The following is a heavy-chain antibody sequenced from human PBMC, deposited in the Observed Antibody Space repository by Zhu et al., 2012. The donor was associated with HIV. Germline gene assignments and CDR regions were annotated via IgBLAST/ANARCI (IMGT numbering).Heavy chain of an antibody. CDR2: IYHSGST. V-gene: IGHV4-38-2*02. Sequence: QVQLQESGPGLVKPSETLSLTCTVSGYSISSGYYWGWIRQPPGKGLEWIGSIYHSGSTYYNPSLKSRVTISVDTSKNQFSLKLSSVTAAGTAVYYCARDTYYYGSGSDFDYVGPGNPGHRLL. CDR3: ARDTYYYGSGSDFDY. D-gene: IGHD3-10*01. J-gene: IGHJ4*02. CDR1: GYSISSGYY.